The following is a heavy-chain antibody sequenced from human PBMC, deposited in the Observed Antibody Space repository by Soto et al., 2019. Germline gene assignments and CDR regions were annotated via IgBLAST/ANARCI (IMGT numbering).Heavy chain of an antibody. CDR1: GYTFTSYD. D-gene: IGHD6-19*01. Sequence: QVQLVQSGAEVKKPGASVKVSCKASGYTFTSYDINWVRQATGQGLEWMGWMNPNSGNTGYAQKFQGRVTMTRNTSISTAYMELSSLRSEDTAVYYCARGRAVAGKNRRQNYYGMDVWGQGTTVTVSS. J-gene: IGHJ6*02. V-gene: IGHV1-8*01. CDR3: ARGRAVAGKNRRQNYYGMDV. CDR2: MNPNSGNT.